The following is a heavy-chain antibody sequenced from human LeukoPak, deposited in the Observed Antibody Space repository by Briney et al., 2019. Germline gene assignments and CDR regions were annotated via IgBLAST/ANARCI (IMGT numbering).Heavy chain of an antibody. Sequence: SETLSLTCTVSGGSISSYLWSWIRQPPGKGLEWIGYIYYSGSTNYNPSLKSRVTILVDTSKNQFSLKVSSVTAADTAVYYCARGQYSGSCFDNWGQGSLVTVSS. D-gene: IGHD1-26*01. CDR1: GGSISSYL. CDR2: IYYSGST. V-gene: IGHV4-59*01. J-gene: IGHJ4*02. CDR3: ARGQYSGSCFDN.